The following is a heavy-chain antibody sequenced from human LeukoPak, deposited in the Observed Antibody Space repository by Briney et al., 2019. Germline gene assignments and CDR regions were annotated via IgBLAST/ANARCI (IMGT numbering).Heavy chain of an antibody. Sequence: SVKGRFTISRDNAKNSLYLQMNNLRAEDMAVYYCARGGYYYDSSGSSPVYWGQGTLVTVSS. D-gene: IGHD3-22*01. J-gene: IGHJ4*02. V-gene: IGHV3-11*06. CDR3: ARGGYYYDSSGSSPVY.